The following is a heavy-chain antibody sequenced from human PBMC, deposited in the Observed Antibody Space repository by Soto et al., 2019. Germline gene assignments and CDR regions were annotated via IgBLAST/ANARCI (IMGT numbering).Heavy chain of an antibody. V-gene: IGHV4-39*01. CDR1: GGSISSNNYY. D-gene: IGHD3-3*01. CDR2: IYYSGST. Sequence: SETLSLTCTVSGGSISSNNYYWGWIRQPPGKGREWIGSIYYSGSTYYNPSLKSRVTISVDTSKNQFSLKLSSVTAADTAVYYCARQLRFLEWLLPDYYGMDVWGQGTTVTVSS. J-gene: IGHJ6*02. CDR3: ARQLRFLEWLLPDYYGMDV.